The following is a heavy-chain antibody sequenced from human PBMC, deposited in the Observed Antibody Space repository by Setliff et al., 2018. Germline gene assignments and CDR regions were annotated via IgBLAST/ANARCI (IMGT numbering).Heavy chain of an antibody. J-gene: IGHJ3*02. V-gene: IGHV4-59*08. Sequence: PSETLSLTCTVSGGSISSSYWSWIRQPPGKGLEWIGYFYHSGSMNYNPSLKGRVTMSVDTSNNQFSLKLSSVTAADTAVYYCARRIVGAVDGFDIWGQGTMVTVSS. CDR2: FYHSGSM. CDR3: ARRIVGAVDGFDI. D-gene: IGHD1-26*01. CDR1: GGSISSSY.